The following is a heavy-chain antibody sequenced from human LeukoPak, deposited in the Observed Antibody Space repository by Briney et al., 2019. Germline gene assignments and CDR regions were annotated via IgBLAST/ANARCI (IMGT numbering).Heavy chain of an antibody. J-gene: IGHJ4*02. D-gene: IGHD2-8*02. CDR2: IYYSGST. V-gene: IGHV4-39*01. CDR1: GGSISSSSYY. CDR3: ARLRTGSLDY. Sequence: PWETLSLTCTVSGGSISSSSYYWGWIRQPPGKGLEWIGSIYYSGSTYYNPSRKSRVTISVDTSKNQFSLKLSAVTAADTAVYYCARLRTGSLDYWGQGGQLTVSS.